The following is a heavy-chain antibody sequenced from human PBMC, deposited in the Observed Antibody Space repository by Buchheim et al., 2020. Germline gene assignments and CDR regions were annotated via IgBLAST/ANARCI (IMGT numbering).Heavy chain of an antibody. V-gene: IGHV4-39*01. Sequence: QLQLQESGPGLVKPSETLSLTFTVSGGPITNTIYYWGWIRQPPGTGLEWIGSIQSSGSTYYSPSLKSRVTISVDTSKTQFSLKLSSVTAADTAVYYCARIDSSSWKGYFDYWGQGTL. CDR1: GGPITNTIYY. CDR2: IQSSGST. D-gene: IGHD6-13*01. CDR3: ARIDSSSWKGYFDY. J-gene: IGHJ4*02.